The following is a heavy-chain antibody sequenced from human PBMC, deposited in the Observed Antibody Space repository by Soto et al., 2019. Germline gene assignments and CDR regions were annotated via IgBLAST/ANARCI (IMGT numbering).Heavy chain of an antibody. CDR3: ARDFEY. J-gene: IGHJ4*02. V-gene: IGHV3-74*01. Sequence: EVQLVESGGGLVQPAGSLRLSCEASGFTFSTFWMHWVRQAPGKGLVWVSRINSDGSSTNYADSVKGRVTISRDNAKNTLYVQLNSLRPEDTAVYYCARDFEYLGQGTLVTVSS. CDR2: INSDGSST. CDR1: GFTFSTFW.